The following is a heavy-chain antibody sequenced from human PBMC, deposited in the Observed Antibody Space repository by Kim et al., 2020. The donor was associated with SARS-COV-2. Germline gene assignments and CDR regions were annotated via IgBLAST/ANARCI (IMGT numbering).Heavy chain of an antibody. V-gene: IGHV2-5*02. Sequence: SGPTLVKPTQTLTLTCSFSGFSLTTGGVSVGWIRQPPGKALEWLALIYWDDNKRHSPSLKSRLNLTKDTSRNQVVLTLTNMEPVDTATYYCAHSLHSVYSNYATVYFDSWGQGTLVTVSS. D-gene: IGHD4-4*01. J-gene: IGHJ4*02. CDR2: IYWDDNK. CDR1: GFSLTTGGVS. CDR3: AHSLHSVYSNYATVYFDS.